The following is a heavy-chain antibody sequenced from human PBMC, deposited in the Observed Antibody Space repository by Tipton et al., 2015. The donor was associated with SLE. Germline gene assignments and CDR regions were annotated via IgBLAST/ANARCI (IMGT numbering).Heavy chain of an antibody. Sequence: TLSLTCTVSGYSISSGYYWGWIRQPPGKVLEWIGSIYHSGSTYYNPSLKSRVTISVDTSKNQFSLKLGSVTAADTAAYYCARGGESVAGTSYFQHWGQGTLVTVSS. V-gene: IGHV4-38-2*02. CDR2: IYHSGST. J-gene: IGHJ1*01. CDR1: GYSISSGYY. D-gene: IGHD6-19*01. CDR3: ARGGESVAGTSYFQH.